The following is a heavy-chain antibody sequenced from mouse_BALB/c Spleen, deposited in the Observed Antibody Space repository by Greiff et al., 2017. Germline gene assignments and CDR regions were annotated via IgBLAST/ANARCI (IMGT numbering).Heavy chain of an antibody. CDR3: ARGDRYDKGVGHYFDY. J-gene: IGHJ2*01. CDR2: IDPSDSET. V-gene: IGHV1S126*01. Sequence: QVQLQQSGPQLVRPGASVKISCKASGYSFTSYWMHWVKQRPGQGLEWIGMIDPSDSETRLNQKFKDKATLTVDKSSSTAYMQLSSPTSEDSAVYYCARGDRYDKGVGHYFDYWGQGTTLTVSS. D-gene: IGHD2-14*01. CDR1: GYSFTSYW.